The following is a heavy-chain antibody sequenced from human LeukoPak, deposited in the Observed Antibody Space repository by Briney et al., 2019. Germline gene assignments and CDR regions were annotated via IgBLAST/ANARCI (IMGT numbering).Heavy chain of an antibody. CDR3: ARERAPFDGLDY. Sequence: GRSLRLSCAASGSTLSSCGMQWVRQAPGEGLEWVAVLWAIVKTSYYADSVRGRFTFSTDKSNNMPYLQLSSLREEDTPVYYCARERAPFDGLDYWGQGTLVTVSS. CDR1: GSTLSSCG. V-gene: IGHV3-33*01. CDR2: LWAIVKTS. J-gene: IGHJ4*02.